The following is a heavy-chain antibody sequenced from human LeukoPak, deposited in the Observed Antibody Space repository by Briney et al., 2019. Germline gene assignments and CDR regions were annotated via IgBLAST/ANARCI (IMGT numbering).Heavy chain of an antibody. J-gene: IGHJ4*02. Sequence: ASVKVSCKASGYTFTSYDINWVRQATGQGLEWMGWMNANSGNTGYAQKFQGRVTMTRNTSISTAYMELSSLRSEDTAVYYCARSTMYYYDSSGRADYWGQGTLVTVSS. D-gene: IGHD3-22*01. V-gene: IGHV1-8*01. CDR2: MNANSGNT. CDR3: ARSTMYYYDSSGRADY. CDR1: GYTFTSYD.